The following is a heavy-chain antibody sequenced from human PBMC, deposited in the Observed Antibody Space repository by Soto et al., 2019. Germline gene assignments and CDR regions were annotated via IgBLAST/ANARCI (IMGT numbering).Heavy chain of an antibody. CDR1: GGSFSGYY. J-gene: IGHJ5*02. CDR2: INHSGST. V-gene: IGHV4-34*01. Sequence: SETLSLTCAVYGGSFSGYYWSWIRQPPGKGLEWIGEINHSGSTDYNPSLKSRVTISVDTSKNQFSLKLSSVTAADTAVYYCASRNYDFWSRTYWFDPWGQGTLVTVSS. CDR3: ASRNYDFWSRTYWFDP. D-gene: IGHD3-3*01.